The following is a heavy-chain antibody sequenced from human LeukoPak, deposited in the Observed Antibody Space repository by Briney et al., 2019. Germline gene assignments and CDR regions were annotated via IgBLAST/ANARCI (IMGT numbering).Heavy chain of an antibody. J-gene: IGHJ4*02. CDR2: ISSSSSTI. Sequence: GGSLRLSCAASGFTFSSYSMNWVRQAPGKGLEWVSYISSSSSTIYYADSVKGRFTISRDNAKNSLYLQMNSLRAEDTAVYYCARDSSSFVAAAGTENPDSDYWGQGTLVTVSS. V-gene: IGHV3-48*01. CDR3: ARDSSSFVAAAGTENPDSDY. D-gene: IGHD6-13*01. CDR1: GFTFSSYS.